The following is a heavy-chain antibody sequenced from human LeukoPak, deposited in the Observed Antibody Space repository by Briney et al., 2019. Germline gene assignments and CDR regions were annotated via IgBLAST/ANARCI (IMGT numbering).Heavy chain of an antibody. CDR2: IYYNGIT. Sequence: SQTLSLTCSVSGGSISRSDHYWSWIRQPPGKGLEWIGNIYYNGITYYNPSLKSRVTISVDTSKNQFSLKLSSVTAADTAVYYCARAKDAFDIWGQGTMVTVSS. CDR1: GGSISRSDHY. V-gene: IGHV4-30-4*01. CDR3: ARAKDAFDI. J-gene: IGHJ3*02.